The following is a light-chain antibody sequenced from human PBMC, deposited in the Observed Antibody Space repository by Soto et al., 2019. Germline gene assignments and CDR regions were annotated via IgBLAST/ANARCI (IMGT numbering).Light chain of an antibody. Sequence: EIVLTQFPATLSLSPGERATLSCRASQSVSGYLAWYQQKPGQAPRLLIYDASNRATGIPARFSGSGSGTYFTLTITSLEPEDFAIYYCQQRSNWPLTFGGGTKVEIK. J-gene: IGKJ4*01. V-gene: IGKV3-11*01. CDR3: QQRSNWPLT. CDR1: QSVSGY. CDR2: DAS.